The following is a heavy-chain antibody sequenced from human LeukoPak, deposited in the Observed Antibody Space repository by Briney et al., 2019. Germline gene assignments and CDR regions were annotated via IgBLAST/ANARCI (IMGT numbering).Heavy chain of an antibody. V-gene: IGHV3-33*06. Sequence: SGGSLRLSCAASGFTFSNHGMHWVRQAPGKGLEWVAVIWYDGSNKYYADSVKGRFTISRDNSKNTLYLQMNSLRAEDTAIYYCAKDTRSRYLQDWGQGTLVTASS. J-gene: IGHJ1*01. CDR1: GFTFSNHG. CDR3: AKDTRSRYLQD. CDR2: IWYDGSNK. D-gene: IGHD3-16*01.